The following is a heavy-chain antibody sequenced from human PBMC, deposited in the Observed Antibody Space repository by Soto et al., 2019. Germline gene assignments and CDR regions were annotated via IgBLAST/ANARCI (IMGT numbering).Heavy chain of an antibody. Sequence: GGSLRLSCTASGFTFGDYIMNWVRQAPGKGLEWVGFIRSKAYGGTTEYAASVKDRFTISRDDSKSIAYLQMNSLKTEDTAVYYCTRDRAIAAAGPKGYWGQGTLVTVSS. J-gene: IGHJ4*02. D-gene: IGHD6-13*01. V-gene: IGHV3-49*04. CDR1: GFTFGDYI. CDR3: TRDRAIAAAGPKGY. CDR2: IRSKAYGGTT.